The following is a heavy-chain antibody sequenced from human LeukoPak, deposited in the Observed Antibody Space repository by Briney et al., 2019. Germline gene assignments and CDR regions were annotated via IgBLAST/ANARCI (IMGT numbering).Heavy chain of an antibody. Sequence: ASVKVSCKASGYTFTSYYMHWVRQAPGKGLEWMGGFDPEDGETIYAQKFQGRVTMTEDTSTDTAYMELSSLRSEDTAVYYCATGIVATTDGWIDYWGQGTLVTVSS. CDR1: GYTFTSYY. D-gene: IGHD5-12*01. J-gene: IGHJ4*02. CDR3: ATGIVATTDGWIDY. V-gene: IGHV1-24*01. CDR2: FDPEDGET.